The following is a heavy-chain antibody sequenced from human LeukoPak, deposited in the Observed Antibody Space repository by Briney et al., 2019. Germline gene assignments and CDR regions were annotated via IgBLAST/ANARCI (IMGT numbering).Heavy chain of an antibody. J-gene: IGHJ4*02. CDR3: ARGGGIYSYGRYYFDY. CDR1: GFTFSSYA. CDR2: ISYDGSNK. V-gene: IGHV3-30-3*01. D-gene: IGHD5-18*01. Sequence: GGSLRLSCAASGFTFSSYAMHWVRQAPGKGLEWVAVISYDGSNKYYADSVKGRFTISRDNSKNTLYLQMNRLRAEDTAVYSCARGGGIYSYGRYYFDYWGQGTLVTVSS.